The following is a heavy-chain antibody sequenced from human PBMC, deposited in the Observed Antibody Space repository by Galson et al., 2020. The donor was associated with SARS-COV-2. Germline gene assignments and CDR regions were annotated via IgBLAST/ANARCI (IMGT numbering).Heavy chain of an antibody. Sequence: KMYGNSLKKPTQTLTIASTFQGISNSNSSVGVGWIRQPPGKGLEWLELIYWDDDKRYSPSLKSRLTITKDTSKNQVVLTMTNMDPVDTATYECAHSVVEFDWLLLFVYWGHGTLVTVSS. CDR2: IYWDDDK. CDR3: AHSVVEFDWLLLFVY. CDR1: GISNSNSSVG. D-gene: IGHD3-9*01. V-gene: IGHV2-5*02. J-gene: IGHJ4*01.